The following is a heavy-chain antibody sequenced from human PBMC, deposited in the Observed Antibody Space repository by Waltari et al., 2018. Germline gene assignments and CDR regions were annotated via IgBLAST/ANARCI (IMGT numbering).Heavy chain of an antibody. D-gene: IGHD3-3*01. V-gene: IGHV3-7*01. J-gene: IGHJ4*02. CDR3: ARWRGRQSEYDN. CDR2: MKQDGTEE. Sequence: EVQVVESGGGLVQPGGSLRLSCAASGFHFSSYSMSWVRQAPGKGLEWVANMKQDGTEEYSLNSVKGRFSLSRDSAKNSVFLQMNSLRVEDTAVYYCARWRGRQSEYDNWCQGTLVTVSS. CDR1: GFHFSSYS.